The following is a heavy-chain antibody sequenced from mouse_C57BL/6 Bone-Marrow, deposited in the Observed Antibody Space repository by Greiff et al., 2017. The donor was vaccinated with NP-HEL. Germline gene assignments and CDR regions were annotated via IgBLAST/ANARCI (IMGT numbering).Heavy chain of an antibody. D-gene: IGHD2-12*01. Sequence: VQLQQSGPELVKPGASVKISCKASGYTFTDYYMNWVKQSHGKSLEWIGDINPNNGGTSYNQKFKGKATLTVDKSSSTAYMELRSLTSEDSAVYYCAKTRNYYNYAMDYWGQGTSVTVSS. V-gene: IGHV1-26*01. CDR1: GYTFTDYY. J-gene: IGHJ4*01. CDR2: INPNNGGT. CDR3: AKTRNYYNYAMDY.